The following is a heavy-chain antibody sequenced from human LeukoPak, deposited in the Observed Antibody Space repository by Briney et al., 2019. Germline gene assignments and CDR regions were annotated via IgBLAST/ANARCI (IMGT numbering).Heavy chain of an antibody. CDR3: AKDFRYSSF. CDR1: GFTFSSYA. D-gene: IGHD6-19*01. V-gene: IGHV3-23*01. CDR2: IDVGGST. Sequence: GGSLRLSCGASGFTFSSYAMTWVRQAPEKGLEWVSGIDVGGSTHCADSVKGRFTISRDNSKNTLYLQMNSLRAEDTALYYCAKDFRYSSFWGQGTLVTVSS. J-gene: IGHJ4*02.